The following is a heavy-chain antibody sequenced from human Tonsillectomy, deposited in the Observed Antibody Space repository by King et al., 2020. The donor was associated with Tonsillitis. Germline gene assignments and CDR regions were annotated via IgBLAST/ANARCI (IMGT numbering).Heavy chain of an antibody. D-gene: IGHD3-10*01. J-gene: IGHJ3*02. CDR3: AKGRWASGSYYKDAFDI. CDR2: IYSGGSST. CDR1: GFTFSGYA. V-gene: IGHV3-23*03. Sequence: VQLVESGGGLVQPGGSLRLSCAASGFTFSGYAMSWVRQAPGKGLEWVSVIYSGGSSTYYADSVKGRFTISRDNSKNTLYLQMNSLRAEDTAVYYCAKGRWASGSYYKDAFDIWGQGTMVTVSS.